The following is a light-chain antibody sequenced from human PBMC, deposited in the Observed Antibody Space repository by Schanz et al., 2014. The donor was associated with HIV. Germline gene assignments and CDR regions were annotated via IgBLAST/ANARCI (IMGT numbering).Light chain of an antibody. V-gene: IGKV1-5*03. CDR3: QQDSSYSPT. Sequence: DIQMTQPPSALSASVGDKVIISCRASQSISTWLAWYQQKPGKAPRLLIYEASTLESGVPSRFSGSGSGTEFTLTINYLQPEDFATYYCQQDSSYSPTFGQGTKVEV. CDR2: EAS. CDR1: QSISTW. J-gene: IGKJ1*01.